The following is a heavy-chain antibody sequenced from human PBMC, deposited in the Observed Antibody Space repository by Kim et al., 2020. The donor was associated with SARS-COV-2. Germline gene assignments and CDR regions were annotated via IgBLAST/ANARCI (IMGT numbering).Heavy chain of an antibody. Sequence: ASVKVSCKASGYTFTSYGISWVRQAPGQGLEWMGWISAYNGNTNYAQKLQGRVTMTTDTSTSTAYMELRSLRSDDTAVYYCARDSGVKVYYYYYGMDVWGQGTTVTVSS. J-gene: IGHJ6*02. V-gene: IGHV1-18*01. CDR3: ARDSGVKVYYYYYGMDV. CDR1: GYTFTSYG. CDR2: ISAYNGNT. D-gene: IGHD3-10*01.